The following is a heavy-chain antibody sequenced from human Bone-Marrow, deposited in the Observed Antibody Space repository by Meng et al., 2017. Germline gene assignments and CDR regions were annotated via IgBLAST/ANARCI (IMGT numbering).Heavy chain of an antibody. D-gene: IGHD6-13*01. Sequence: GGSLRLSCVASGLSFTDAWMSWVRQAPGKGLECVGRIKRNSDGGTIDYAAPVKGRFTISRDDSKNTLYLQMDSLITEDTAVYFCATGAAAADHWGQGTLVTVSS. V-gene: IGHV3-15*01. CDR2: IKRNSDGGTI. CDR1: GLSFTDAW. CDR3: ATGAAAADH. J-gene: IGHJ4*02.